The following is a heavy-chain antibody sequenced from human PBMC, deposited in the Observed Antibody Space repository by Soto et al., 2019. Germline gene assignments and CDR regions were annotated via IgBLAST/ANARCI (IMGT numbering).Heavy chain of an antibody. V-gene: IGHV4-34*01. CDR3: ARGPRNIYSGYYGMDV. CDR1: GESLSGNY. J-gene: IGHJ6*02. D-gene: IGHD2-15*01. CDR2: INRSGST. Sequence: PSETLSLTCAVYGESLSGNYWSWIRQPPGKGLEWIGEINRSGSTNYNPSLKSRVTISIDTFENQFSLKLSSATAADTAVYYCARGPRNIYSGYYGMDVWGQGTTVTVSS.